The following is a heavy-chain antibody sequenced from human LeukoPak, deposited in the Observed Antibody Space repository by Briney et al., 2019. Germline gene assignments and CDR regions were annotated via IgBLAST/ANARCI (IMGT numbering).Heavy chain of an antibody. CDR2: ISSSSAYI. D-gene: IGHD5-24*01. Sequence: GGSLRLSCAASGFTFSSYSMNWLRQAPGKGLECVSFISSSSAYISYADSVKGRFTISRDNAKNSLYLQMNNLRAEDTAVYYCAKKMDDAFDIWGQGTMVTVSS. CDR3: AKKMDDAFDI. CDR1: GFTFSSYS. J-gene: IGHJ3*02. V-gene: IGHV3-21*01.